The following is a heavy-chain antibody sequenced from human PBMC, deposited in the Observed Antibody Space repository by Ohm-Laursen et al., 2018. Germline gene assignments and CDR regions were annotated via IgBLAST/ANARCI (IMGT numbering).Heavy chain of an antibody. D-gene: IGHD3-3*01. CDR3: ARDWSGRYASDY. V-gene: IGHV3-48*01. CDR1: GFPFIAYS. Sequence: SLSLSCAASGFPFIAYSMNWVRQAPGKGLEWVSYISNVVSVTWYADSVKGRFTVSRDNAKNSLYLQLNSLRAEDTAVYYCARDWSGRYASDYWGQGTLVTVSS. CDR2: ISNVVSVT. J-gene: IGHJ4*02.